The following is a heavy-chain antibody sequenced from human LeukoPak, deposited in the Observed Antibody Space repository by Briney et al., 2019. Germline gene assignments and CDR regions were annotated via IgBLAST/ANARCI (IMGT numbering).Heavy chain of an antibody. J-gene: IGHJ6*02. CDR1: GFTVSSNY. CDR3: ASTRHGSGSYPDLDYYGMDV. CDR2: IYSGGST. D-gene: IGHD3-10*01. Sequence: GGSLRLSCAASGFTVSSNYMSWVRQAPGKGPEWVSVIYSGGSTYYADSVKGRFTISRGNSKNTLYLQMNSLRAEDTAVYYCASTRHGSGSYPDLDYYGMDVWGQGTTVTVSS. V-gene: IGHV3-53*01.